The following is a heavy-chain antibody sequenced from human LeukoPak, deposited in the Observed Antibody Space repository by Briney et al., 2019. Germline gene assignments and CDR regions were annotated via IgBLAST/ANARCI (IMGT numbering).Heavy chain of an antibody. Sequence: GGSLRLSCAASGFTFSNYAMHWVRQAPGKGLEWVTLIRYDGTNKYYADSVKGRFTISRDNSKNTLFLQMNSLRAEDTAVYYCARDLMGIAYRGAFYYWGQGTLVTVSS. CDR3: ARDLMGIAYRGAFYY. D-gene: IGHD6-13*01. CDR1: GFTFSNYA. V-gene: IGHV3-30*02. J-gene: IGHJ4*02. CDR2: IRYDGTNK.